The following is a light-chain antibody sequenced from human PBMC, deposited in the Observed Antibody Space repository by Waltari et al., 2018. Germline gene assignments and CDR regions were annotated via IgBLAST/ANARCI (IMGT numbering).Light chain of an antibody. J-gene: IGLJ1*01. CDR2: EVS. CDR3: CSYTSRDTRI. CDR1: SSDVGGYTH. V-gene: IGLV2-14*01. Sequence: QSALTQPASVSGSPEQSITISCTGTSSDVGGYTHVSWYQQQSGKAPKLIISEVSNRPSGISNRFSGSKSGNTASLTISGLQAEDETDYYCCSYTSRDTRIFGSGTKVTVL.